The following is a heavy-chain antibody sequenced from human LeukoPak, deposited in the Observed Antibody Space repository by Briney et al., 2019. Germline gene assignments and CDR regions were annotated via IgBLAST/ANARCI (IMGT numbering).Heavy chain of an antibody. J-gene: IGHJ4*02. CDR3: VRAGWELDY. V-gene: IGHV3-7*01. CDR2: IKEDGTRK. Sequence: GGSLRLSCAASGFTFAYYWMAWVRQAPGRGLEWVASIKEDGTRKYYVDSVKGRFTISKDDAKNALFLQMDSLRVEDTAIYYCVRAGWELDYWGQGTLVTASS. CDR1: GFTFAYYW. D-gene: IGHD1-26*01.